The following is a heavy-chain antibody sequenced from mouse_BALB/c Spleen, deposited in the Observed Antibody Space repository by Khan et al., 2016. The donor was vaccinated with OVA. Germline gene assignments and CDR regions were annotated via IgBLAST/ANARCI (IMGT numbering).Heavy chain of an antibody. D-gene: IGHD1-2*01. V-gene: IGHV5-15*02. J-gene: IGHJ3*01. Sequence: EVKLVESGGGLVQPGGSRKLSCAASGFTFSDYGMAWVRQAPGKGPEWVAFISDLAYSIYYADTVTGRFTISRENAKNTLYLEMRSLRSEDTAIYDCARGGGTAPFAYWGLGTLVTVSA. CDR1: GFTFSDYG. CDR2: ISDLAYSI. CDR3: ARGGGTAPFAY.